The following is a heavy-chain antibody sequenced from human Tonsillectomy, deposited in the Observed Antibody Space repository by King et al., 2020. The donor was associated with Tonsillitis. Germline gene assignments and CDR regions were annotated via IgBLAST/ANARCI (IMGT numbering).Heavy chain of an antibody. Sequence: VQLVESGGGLVKPGGSLRLSCAASGFTFSDYSMNWVRQAPGKGLEWVSCISSSSGYIYYAESVKGRFTISRDNAKNSLYLEMNSLRAGDTAVYYCARDGRGIMVSTSTGYMDVWGKGTTVTVSS. V-gene: IGHV3-21*06. J-gene: IGHJ6*03. CDR1: GFTFSDYS. CDR3: ARDGRGIMVSTSTGYMDV. D-gene: IGHD3-16*01. CDR2: ISSSSGYI.